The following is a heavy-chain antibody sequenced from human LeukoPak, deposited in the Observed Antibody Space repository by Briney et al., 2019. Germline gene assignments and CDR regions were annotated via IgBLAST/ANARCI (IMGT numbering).Heavy chain of an antibody. CDR3: ARARGNIPPRYYYDSSGYYFDY. V-gene: IGHV4-39*01. D-gene: IGHD3-22*01. J-gene: IGHJ4*02. CDR2: IYYSGST. Sequence: SETLSLTCTVSGGSISSSSYYWGWIRQPPGKGLEWIGSIYYSGSTYYNPSLKSRVTISVDTSKNQFSLKLSSVTAADTAVYYCARARGNIPPRYYYDSSGYYFDYWGQGTLVTVSS. CDR1: GGSISSSSYY.